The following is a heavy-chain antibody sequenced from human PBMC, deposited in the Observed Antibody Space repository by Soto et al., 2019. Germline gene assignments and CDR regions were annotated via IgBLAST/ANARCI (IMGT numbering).Heavy chain of an antibody. CDR2: ISGSGGST. CDR3: AKDGTYSDWGDGSCHFDS. Sequence: EVQLLESGGGLVQPGGSLRLSCAASGFTFSSYAISWVRQAPGKGLEWVSAISGSGGSTDYADSVKGRFTISRDNSKNTLYQKINTVRTEDTAVYLCAKDGTYSDWGDGSCHFDSWGQGTLVTVSS. CDR1: GFTFSSYA. V-gene: IGHV3-23*01. D-gene: IGHD2-15*01. J-gene: IGHJ4*02.